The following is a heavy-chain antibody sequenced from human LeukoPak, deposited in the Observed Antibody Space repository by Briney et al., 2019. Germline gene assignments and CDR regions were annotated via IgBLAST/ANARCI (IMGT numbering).Heavy chain of an antibody. Sequence: PGRSLRLSCAASGFTFSSYAMHWVRQAPGKGLEWVAVISYDGSNKYYADSAKGRFTISRDNSKNPLYLQMNSLRAEDTAVYYCARVWSETGSDPDYYYYYGMDVWGQGTTVTVAS. CDR3: ARVWSETGSDPDYYYYYGMDV. CDR2: ISYDGSNK. CDR1: GFTFSSYA. V-gene: IGHV3-30*04. D-gene: IGHD3-9*01. J-gene: IGHJ6*02.